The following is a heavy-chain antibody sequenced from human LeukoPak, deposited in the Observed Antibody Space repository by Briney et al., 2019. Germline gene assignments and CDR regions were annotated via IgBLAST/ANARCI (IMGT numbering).Heavy chain of an antibody. CDR1: DGSIRSNY. J-gene: IGHJ4*02. D-gene: IGHD5-12*01. V-gene: IGHV4-59*08. CDR3: ARREIVAAPLDY. Sequence: PSETLSLTCTVSDGSIRSNYWSWIRQPPGKGLEWIGYINYSGRTNYNPSLKSRVTISVDTSKNQFSLKLSSVTAADTAVYYCARREIVAAPLDYWGQGTLVT. CDR2: INYSGRT.